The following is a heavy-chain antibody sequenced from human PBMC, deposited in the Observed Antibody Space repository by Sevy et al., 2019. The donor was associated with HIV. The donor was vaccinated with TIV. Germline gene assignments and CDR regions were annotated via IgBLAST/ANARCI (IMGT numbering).Heavy chain of an antibody. V-gene: IGHV3-11*04. CDR2: IRSSGNTI. D-gene: IGHD4-4*01. CDR3: ARDGDDYSNCRYFQY. Sequence: GGSLRLSCAASGFTFSDYYMSWVRQAPGKGLEWVSYIRSSGNTIYYANSVTGRFIISRDNAKNSLYLQMNSLRAEETALYYCARDGDDYSNCRYFQYWGQGTLVTVSS. CDR1: GFTFSDYY. J-gene: IGHJ1*01.